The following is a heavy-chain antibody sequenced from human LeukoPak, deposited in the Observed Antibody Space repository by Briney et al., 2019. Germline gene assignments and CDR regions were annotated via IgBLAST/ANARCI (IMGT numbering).Heavy chain of an antibody. CDR1: GYTFTSYY. CDR2: INPSGGST. D-gene: IGHD5-24*01. V-gene: IGHV1-46*01. CDR3: ATVEMATIRSFDI. Sequence: ASVKVSCKASGYTFTSYYMHWVRQAPGQGLEWMGIINPSGGSTSYAQKFQGRVTMTRDMSTSTVYMELSSLRSEDTAVYYCATVEMATIRSFDIWGQGTMVTVSS. J-gene: IGHJ3*02.